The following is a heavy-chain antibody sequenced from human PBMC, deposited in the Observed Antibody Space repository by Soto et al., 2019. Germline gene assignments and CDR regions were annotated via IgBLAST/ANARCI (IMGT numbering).Heavy chain of an antibody. CDR3: ARDKGRLGSDD. V-gene: IGHV1-69*01. CDR2: IIPLFGTT. D-gene: IGHD7-27*01. Sequence: QVQLVQSGAEVKKPGSSVKVSCTTSGDSFISHAITWVRQAPGQGLEWVGGIIPLFGTTNYARRFQGRVTITADATTSTAYMELSSLRSDDTAFYYCARDKGRLGSDDWGQGTLVSVSS. CDR1: GDSFISHA. J-gene: IGHJ4*02.